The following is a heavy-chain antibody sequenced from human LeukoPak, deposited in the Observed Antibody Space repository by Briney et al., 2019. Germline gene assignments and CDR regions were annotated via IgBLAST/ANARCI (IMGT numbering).Heavy chain of an antibody. Sequence: PSETLSLTCAVSGGSISSSNWWSWVRQPPGKGLEWIGEIYHSGSTNYNPSLKSRVTISVDKSKNQFSLKLSSVTAADTAVYYCARDDSSSWYYFDYWGQGTLVTVSS. CDR3: ARDDSSSWYYFDY. V-gene: IGHV4-4*02. J-gene: IGHJ4*02. CDR2: IYHSGST. D-gene: IGHD6-13*01. CDR1: GGSISSSNW.